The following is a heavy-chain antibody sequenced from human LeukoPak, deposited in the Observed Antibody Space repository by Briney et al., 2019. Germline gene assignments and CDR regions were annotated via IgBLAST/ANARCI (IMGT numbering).Heavy chain of an antibody. D-gene: IGHD2-15*01. CDR3: AKGEAASNWFDP. J-gene: IGHJ5*02. CDR1: GFTFSSYA. Sequence: GGSLRLSCAASGFTFSSYAMSWVRQAPGKGLEWVSAISGSGGSTYYADSVKGRFTISRDNSKNTLYLQMNSLRGEDTAVYYCAKGEAASNWFDPWGQGTLVTVSS. V-gene: IGHV3-23*01. CDR2: ISGSGGST.